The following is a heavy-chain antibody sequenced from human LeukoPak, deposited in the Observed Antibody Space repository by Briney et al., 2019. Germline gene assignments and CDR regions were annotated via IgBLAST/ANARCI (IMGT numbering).Heavy chain of an antibody. Sequence: QSGGSLRLSCGASGFTFSSYAMSWVRQAPGKGLEWVSGISGSDGYTYYADSVKGRFTISRDNSKNTLSLQMNSLRAEDTAVYYCARWAYYYDSRDAFDIWGQGTMVTVSS. CDR1: GFTFSSYA. J-gene: IGHJ3*02. V-gene: IGHV3-23*01. D-gene: IGHD3-22*01. CDR2: ISGSDGYT. CDR3: ARWAYYYDSRDAFDI.